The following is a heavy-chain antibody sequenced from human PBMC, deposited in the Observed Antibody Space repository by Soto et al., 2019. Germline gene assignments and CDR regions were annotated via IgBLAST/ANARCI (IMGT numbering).Heavy chain of an antibody. CDR3: ARESRYCSGGSCYFLPGIDY. D-gene: IGHD2-15*01. CDR2: IIPIFGTA. J-gene: IGHJ4*02. V-gene: IGHV1-69*12. CDR1: GGTFSSYA. Sequence: QVQLVQSGAEVKKPGSSVKVSCKASGGTFSSYAISWVRQAPGQGLEWMGGIIPIFGTANYAQKFQGRVTITADESTSTDYMELRSTRSEDTAVYYCARESRYCSGGSCYFLPGIDYWGQGTLVTVSS.